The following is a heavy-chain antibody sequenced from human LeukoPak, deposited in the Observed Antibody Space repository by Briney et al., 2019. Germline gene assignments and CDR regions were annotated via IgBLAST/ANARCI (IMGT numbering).Heavy chain of an antibody. CDR1: GCTFSSYS. J-gene: IGHJ4*02. CDR3: AKDPGYQVVYCFDY. CDR2: ISGSGGST. D-gene: IGHD2-2*01. V-gene: IGHV3-23*01. Sequence: GGSLRLSCAAPGCTFSSYSMSWVRQAPGKGLEWVSGISGSGGSTDYADSVKGRFTISRDNSKNTLYLQMNSLRVEDTAVYYCAKDPGYQVVYCFDYWGQGTLVTVSS.